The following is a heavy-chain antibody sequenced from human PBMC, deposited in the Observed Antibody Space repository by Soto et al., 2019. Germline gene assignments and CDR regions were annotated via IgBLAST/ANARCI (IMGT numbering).Heavy chain of an antibody. D-gene: IGHD3-10*01. V-gene: IGHV3-21*01. CDR2: ISSSSSYI. CDR3: ARDSGESITMVRETAENAFDI. J-gene: IGHJ3*02. Sequence: GGSLRLSCAASGFTFSSYSMNWVRQAPGKGLEWVSSISSSSSYIYYADSVKGRFTISRDNAKNSLYLQMNSLRAEDRAVYYCARDSGESITMVRETAENAFDIWGQGTMVTVSS. CDR1: GFTFSSYS.